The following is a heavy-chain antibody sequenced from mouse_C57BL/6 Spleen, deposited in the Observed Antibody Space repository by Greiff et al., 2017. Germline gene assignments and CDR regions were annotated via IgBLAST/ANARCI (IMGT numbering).Heavy chain of an antibody. V-gene: IGHV1-75*01. Sequence: QVQLQQSGPELVKPGASVKISCKASGYTFTDYYINWVKQRPGQGLEWIGWIFPGSGSTYYNEKFKGKATLTVDKSSSTAYMLLSSLTSEDSAVYFCAKIYDGRPRFFDYWGQGTTLTVSS. D-gene: IGHD2-3*01. CDR3: AKIYDGRPRFFDY. CDR1: GYTFTDYY. CDR2: IFPGSGST. J-gene: IGHJ2*01.